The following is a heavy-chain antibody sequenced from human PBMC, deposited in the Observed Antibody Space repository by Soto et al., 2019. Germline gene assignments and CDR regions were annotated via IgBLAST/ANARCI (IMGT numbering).Heavy chain of an antibody. CDR2: ISNSSSTK. CDR1: GFTFSGYW. J-gene: IGHJ6*02. CDR3: ARNDVCRAELCGYDSDYYYGMDV. D-gene: IGHD5-12*01. Sequence: GGSLRLSCAASGFTFSGYWMSWVRQAPGTGLEWVGNISNSSSTKYYADSVKGRFTISRDNAKNSLYLQMNSLRAEDTAVYYCARNDVCRAELCGYDSDYYYGMDVWGQGTTVTVSS. V-gene: IGHV3-48*01.